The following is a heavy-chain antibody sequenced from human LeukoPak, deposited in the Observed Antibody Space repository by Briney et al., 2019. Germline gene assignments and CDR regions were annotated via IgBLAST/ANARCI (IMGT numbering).Heavy chain of an antibody. J-gene: IGHJ4*02. Sequence: SETLSLTCTVSGDSISSSSYYWGWIRQPPGKGLEWIGSIYYSGSTYYNPSLKSRVTISVDTSKNQFSLKLSSVTAADTAVYYCARGVHRFGQNYYFDYWGQGTLVTVSS. CDR3: ARGVHRFGQNYYFDY. CDR2: IYYSGST. D-gene: IGHD3-10*01. V-gene: IGHV4-39*07. CDR1: GDSISSSSYY.